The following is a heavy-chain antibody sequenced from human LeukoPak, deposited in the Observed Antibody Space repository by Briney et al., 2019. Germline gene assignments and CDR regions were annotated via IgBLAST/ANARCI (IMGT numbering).Heavy chain of an antibody. Sequence: SVKVSCKASGGTFSSYAISWVRQAPGQGLEWMGRIIPILGIANYAQKFQGRVTITADKSTSTAYMELSSLRSEDTAVYYCARAEQVPDYGDYVVPGDYWGQGTLVTVSS. J-gene: IGHJ4*02. V-gene: IGHV1-69*04. CDR1: GGTFSSYA. D-gene: IGHD4-17*01. CDR2: IIPILGIA. CDR3: ARAEQVPDYGDYVVPGDY.